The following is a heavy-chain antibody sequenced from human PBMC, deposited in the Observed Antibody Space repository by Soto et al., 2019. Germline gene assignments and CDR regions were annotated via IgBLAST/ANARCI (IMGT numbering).Heavy chain of an antibody. Sequence: QVQLQESGPGLVKPSQTLSLTCTVSGGSISSSGYNWSWIRQHPGKGLEWIGYIYYSGSTYYNPSLKSRFTXPLAASXXQFSLKLSSVTAADTAVYFCARYGSGSYYPTTFDYWGQGTLVTVSS. V-gene: IGHV4-31*03. CDR2: IYYSGST. CDR3: ARYGSGSYYPTTFDY. D-gene: IGHD3-10*01. CDR1: GGSISSSGYN. J-gene: IGHJ4*02.